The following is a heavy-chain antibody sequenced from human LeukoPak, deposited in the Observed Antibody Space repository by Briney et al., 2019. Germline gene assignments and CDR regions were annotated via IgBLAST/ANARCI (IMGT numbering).Heavy chain of an antibody. CDR3: ARDGARHCTDGSCTVY. Sequence: GGSLRLSCAASGFTFTSYAMHWVRQAPGKGLEWVANIKEDGSETYYVDSVKGRFTVSRDNAKNSLYLQMNSLRVEDTAVYYCARDGARHCTDGSCTVYWGQGTLVPVSS. CDR2: IKEDGSET. D-gene: IGHD2-15*01. J-gene: IGHJ4*02. V-gene: IGHV3-7*01. CDR1: GFTFTSYA.